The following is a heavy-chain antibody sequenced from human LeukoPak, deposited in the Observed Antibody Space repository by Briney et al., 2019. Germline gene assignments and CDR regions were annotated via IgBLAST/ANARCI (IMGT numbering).Heavy chain of an antibody. Sequence: PSETLSLTCTVSGGSISSSPYYWGWIRQPPGKGLEWIGGIYYSGSTYYNPSLKSRVTISVDTSKNQFSLKLSSVTATDTAVYYCARGIGAAAPWGQGTLVTVSS. CDR1: GGSISSSPYY. CDR2: IYYSGST. J-gene: IGHJ5*02. V-gene: IGHV4-39*01. D-gene: IGHD6-13*01. CDR3: ARGIGAAAP.